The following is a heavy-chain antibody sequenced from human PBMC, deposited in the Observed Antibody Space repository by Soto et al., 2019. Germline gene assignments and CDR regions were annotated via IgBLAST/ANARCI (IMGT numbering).Heavy chain of an antibody. D-gene: IGHD6-19*01. CDR3: ARVAPSYSSGWFSNYYYYYGMDV. Sequence: GASVKVSCKASGYTFTSYAMHWVRQAPGQRLEWMGWINAGNGNTKYSQKFQGRVTITRDTSASTAYMELSSLRSEDTAVYYCARVAPSYSSGWFSNYYYYYGMDVWGQGTTVTVSS. CDR1: GYTFTSYA. J-gene: IGHJ6*02. V-gene: IGHV1-3*01. CDR2: INAGNGNT.